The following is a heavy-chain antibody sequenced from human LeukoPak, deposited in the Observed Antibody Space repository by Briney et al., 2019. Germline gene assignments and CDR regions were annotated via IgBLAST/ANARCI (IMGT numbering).Heavy chain of an antibody. CDR1: GFTFSSYA. Sequence: GGSLRLSCAASGFTFSSYAMSWVRQAPGKGLEWVSAISGSGGSTYYADSVRGRFTISRDNSKNTLYLLMNSLRAEDTAVYYCAKHKPIVVVPAATHNDYWGQGTLVTVSS. V-gene: IGHV3-23*01. CDR2: ISGSGGST. D-gene: IGHD2-2*01. J-gene: IGHJ4*02. CDR3: AKHKPIVVVPAATHNDY.